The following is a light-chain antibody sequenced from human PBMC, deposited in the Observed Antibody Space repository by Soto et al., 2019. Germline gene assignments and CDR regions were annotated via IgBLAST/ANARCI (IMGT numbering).Light chain of an antibody. V-gene: IGLV2-14*01. CDR1: SSDVGGYNY. J-gene: IGLJ2*01. Sequence: QSALTQPASVSGSPGQSITISCTGTSSDVGGYNYVSWYQQHPGKAPKLMIYDVSNRPSGVSNRFSGSKSGNTASLTISGLPAEAAADYYCSSYTSSSTDVVFGGGTKLTVL. CDR3: SSYTSSSTDVV. CDR2: DVS.